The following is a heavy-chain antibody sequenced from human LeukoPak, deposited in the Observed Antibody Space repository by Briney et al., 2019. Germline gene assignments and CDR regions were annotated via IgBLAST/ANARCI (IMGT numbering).Heavy chain of an antibody. J-gene: IGHJ4*02. CDR3: AREDYSSGNPTIDN. D-gene: IGHD3-10*01. V-gene: IGHV3-21*01. CDR2: IGSSSSFM. Sequence: GGSLRLSCAASGFTFRMYVMKWVRQAPGKGLEWVSSIGSSSSFMYHADSVRGRFTISRDNAKNSLYLQMNSLRAEDAAVYYCAREDYSSGNPTIDNWGQGTLVTVSS. CDR1: GFTFRMYV.